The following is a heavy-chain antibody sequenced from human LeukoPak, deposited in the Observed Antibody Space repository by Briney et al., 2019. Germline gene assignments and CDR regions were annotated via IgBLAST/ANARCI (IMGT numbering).Heavy chain of an antibody. CDR3: AKDQRGYSYAPDY. Sequence: SGGSLRLSCAASGFTFSSYAMSWVRQAPGKGLEWVSAISGSGGSTYYADSAKGRFTISRDNSKNTLYLQMNSLRAEDTAVYYCAKDQRGYSYAPDYWGQGTLVTVSS. D-gene: IGHD5-18*01. CDR1: GFTFSSYA. V-gene: IGHV3-23*01. CDR2: ISGSGGST. J-gene: IGHJ4*02.